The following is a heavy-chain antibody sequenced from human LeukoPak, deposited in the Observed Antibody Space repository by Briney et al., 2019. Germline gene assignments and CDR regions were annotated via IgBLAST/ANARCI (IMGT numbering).Heavy chain of an antibody. CDR2: ITGGGDST. CDR1: GFIFRNYA. Sequence: GGSLRLSCAASGFIFRNYAMSWVRQAPGRGLEWVSAITGGGDSTYYADSVKGRFTISRGNSKNTLYVEMNTLRAEDTAVYYCAKWGDYDILTGYHVSDFWGQGTLVTVSS. V-gene: IGHV3-23*01. D-gene: IGHD3-9*01. J-gene: IGHJ4*02. CDR3: AKWGDYDILTGYHVSDF.